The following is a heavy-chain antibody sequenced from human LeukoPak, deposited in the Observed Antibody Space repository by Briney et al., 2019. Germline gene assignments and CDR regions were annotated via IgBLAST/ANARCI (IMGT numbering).Heavy chain of an antibody. CDR1: GFTFSSYE. V-gene: IGHV3-48*01. J-gene: IGHJ4*01. CDR2: ITNMSDIR. Sequence: PGGSLRLSCAASGFTFSSYEMNWVRQAPGKGLEFISYITNMSDIRHYADSVEGRFTISRDNAKNSLYLQMNSLRVEDSAMYFCARGTLYWGQESWSPSPQ. D-gene: IGHD1-14*01. CDR3: ARGTLY.